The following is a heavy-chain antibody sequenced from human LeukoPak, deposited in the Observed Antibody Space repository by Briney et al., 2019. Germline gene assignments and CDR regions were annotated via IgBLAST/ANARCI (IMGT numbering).Heavy chain of an antibody. CDR3: AKDRATYYDISYYFDY. D-gene: IGHD3-9*01. V-gene: IGHV3-30*18. CDR2: ISYDGSNK. Sequence: GGSLRLSCAASGFTFSSYGMHWVRQAPGKGLEWVAVISYDGSNKYYADSVKRRFTISRDNSKNTLYLQMNSLRAEDTAVYYCAKDRATYYDISYYFDYWGQGTLVTVSS. CDR1: GFTFSSYG. J-gene: IGHJ4*02.